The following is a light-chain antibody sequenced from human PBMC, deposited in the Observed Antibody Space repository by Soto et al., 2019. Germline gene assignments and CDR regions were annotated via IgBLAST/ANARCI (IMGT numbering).Light chain of an antibody. CDR3: QQRSNWPLT. Sequence: DIVLTQSPATLSLSQGQTATLSCRASQSVSSYLAWYQQKAGQAPRLLIYEGSNRATGIPTRFSGSGSGTDFTLTISSLEPEDFAVYYCQQRSNWPLTFGGGTKVDIK. J-gene: IGKJ4*01. V-gene: IGKV3-11*01. CDR1: QSVSSY. CDR2: EGS.